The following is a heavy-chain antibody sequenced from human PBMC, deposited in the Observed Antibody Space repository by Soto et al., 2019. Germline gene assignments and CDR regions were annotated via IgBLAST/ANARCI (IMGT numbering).Heavy chain of an antibody. CDR1: GDTFPSYA. V-gene: IGHV1-3*01. J-gene: IGHJ4*02. CDR2: INAGNGNT. CDR3: AKDYYDSSGYYPPALLFDY. Sequence: ASVKVSCKASGDTFPSYAMPWVRQAPGKRLGWMGWINAGNGNTKYSQKFQGRVTITRDTSASTAYMELSSLRSEDTAVYYCAKDYYDSSGYYPPALLFDYWGQGTLVTVSS. D-gene: IGHD3-22*01.